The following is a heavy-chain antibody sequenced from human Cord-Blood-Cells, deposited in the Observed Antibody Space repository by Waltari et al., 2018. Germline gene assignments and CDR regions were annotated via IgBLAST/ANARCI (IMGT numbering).Heavy chain of an antibody. CDR1: GGSSSGYY. Sequence: QVQLQQWGAGLLKPSETLSLTCAVYGGSSSGYYWSWIRQPPGKGLEWIGEINHSGRTNYNPSLKSRVTISVDTSKNQFSLKLSSVTAADTAVYYCARGETWDHRVDYWGQGTLVTVSS. CDR3: ARGETWDHRVDY. CDR2: INHSGRT. J-gene: IGHJ4*02. D-gene: IGHD1-26*01. V-gene: IGHV4-34*01.